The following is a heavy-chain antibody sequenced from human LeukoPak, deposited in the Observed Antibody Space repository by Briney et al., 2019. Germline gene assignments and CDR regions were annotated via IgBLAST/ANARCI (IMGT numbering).Heavy chain of an antibody. CDR1: GLRLGRDW. CDR3: ATLDSTKSVL. V-gene: IGHV3-7*01. CDR2: VKQDGTEK. D-gene: IGHD2-2*01. Sequence: GGSLRLICVASGLRLGRDWISCVRQAPGKGLEWVACVKQDGTEKNYVVSVWGRFTVSVDNGKNSLYLQMNSLRAEDTAKYYCATLDSTKSVLWGRGTAVIVSS. J-gene: IGHJ1*01.